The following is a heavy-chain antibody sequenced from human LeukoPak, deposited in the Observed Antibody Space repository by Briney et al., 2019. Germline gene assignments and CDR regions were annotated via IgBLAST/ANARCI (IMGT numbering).Heavy chain of an antibody. CDR1: GFTFSSYE. J-gene: IGHJ4*02. D-gene: IGHD4/OR15-4a*01. V-gene: IGHV3-48*03. CDR3: ARAPLIWGQRTDYFDY. Sequence: PGGSLRLSCAASGFTFSSYEMNWVRQAPGKGLEWVSYISSSGSTIYYADSVKGRFTISRDNAKNSLYLQMNSLRAEDTAVYYCARAPLIWGQRTDYFDYWGQGTLVTVSS. CDR2: ISSSGSTI.